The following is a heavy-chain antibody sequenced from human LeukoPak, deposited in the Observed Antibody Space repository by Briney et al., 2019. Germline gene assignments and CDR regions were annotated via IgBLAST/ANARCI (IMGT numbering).Heavy chain of an antibody. CDR3: ARDHLEWLGDFDY. V-gene: IGHV1-18*03. J-gene: IGHJ4*02. Sequence: ASVRVSCKASGYTFTSYGISWVRQAPGQGLEGMGWISAYNGNTNYAQKLQGRVTMTTDTSTSTAYMGLRSLRSDDMAVYYCARDHLEWLGDFDYWGQGTLVTGSS. CDR1: GYTFTSYG. CDR2: ISAYNGNT. D-gene: IGHD3-3*01.